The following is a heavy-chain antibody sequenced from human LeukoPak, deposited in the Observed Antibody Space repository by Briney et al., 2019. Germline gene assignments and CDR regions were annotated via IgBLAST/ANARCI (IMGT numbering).Heavy chain of an antibody. Sequence: ETLSLTCTVSGGSISSYYWSWIRQPPGKGLEWIGYIYYSGSTNYNPSLKSRVTISVDTSKNQFSLKLSSVTAADTAVYYCARNGLAAAGTRGMDVWGQGTTVTVSS. J-gene: IGHJ6*02. V-gene: IGHV4-59*01. CDR3: ARNGLAAAGTRGMDV. CDR1: GGSISSYY. D-gene: IGHD6-13*01. CDR2: IYYSGST.